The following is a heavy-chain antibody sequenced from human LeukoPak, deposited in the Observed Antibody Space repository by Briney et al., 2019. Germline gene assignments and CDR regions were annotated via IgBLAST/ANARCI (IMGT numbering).Heavy chain of an antibody. CDR3: ARHSFMRWDQKPPFFDY. CDR2: IDYSGST. D-gene: IGHD1-26*01. Sequence: SETLSLTCTVSGGSISSSSYYWGWIRQPPGKGLEWIGCIDYSGSTYYSPSLKSRVTISVDTSKNQFSLKLSSVTAADTAVYYCARHSFMRWDQKPPFFDYWGQGTLVTVSS. V-gene: IGHV4-39*01. CDR1: GGSISSSSYY. J-gene: IGHJ4*02.